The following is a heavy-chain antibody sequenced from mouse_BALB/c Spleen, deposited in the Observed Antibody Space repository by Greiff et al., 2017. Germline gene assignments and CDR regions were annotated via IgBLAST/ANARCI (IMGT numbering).Heavy chain of an antibody. Sequence: QVTLKESGPGILQPSQTLSLTCSFSGFSLSTSGMGVSWIRQPSGKGLEWLAHIYWDDDKRYNPSLKNRLTISKDTSSNQVFLKITSVDTADTATYYCARMELYDGYPYFDYWGQGTTLTVSS. CDR2: IYWDDDK. V-gene: IGHV8-12*01. CDR1: GFSLSTSGMG. CDR3: ARMELYDGYPYFDY. D-gene: IGHD2-3*01. J-gene: IGHJ2*01.